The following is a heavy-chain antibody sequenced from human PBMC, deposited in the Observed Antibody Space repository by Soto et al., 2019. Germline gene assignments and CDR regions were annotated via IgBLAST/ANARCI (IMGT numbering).Heavy chain of an antibody. CDR2: IYYSGST. V-gene: IGHV4-39*01. CDR3: ARGLPYYPGDY. CDR1: GGSISSSSYY. J-gene: IGHJ4*02. D-gene: IGHD3-22*01. Sequence: QLQLQESGPGLVKPSETLSLTCTVSGGSISSSSYYWGWIRQPPGKGLEWIGSIYYSGSTYYNPSLKSRVTISVDTSKNQFSLKLSSVTAADTAVYYCARGLPYYPGDYWGQGTLVTVSS.